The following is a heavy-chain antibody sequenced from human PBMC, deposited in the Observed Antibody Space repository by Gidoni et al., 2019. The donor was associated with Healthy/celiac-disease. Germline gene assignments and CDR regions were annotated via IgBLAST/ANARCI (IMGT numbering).Heavy chain of an antibody. CDR1: GFPFDDYA. J-gene: IGHJ6*02. Sequence: EVQLVESGGGLVQPGRSLRLSCAASGFPFDDYALHWGRQAPGKGLEWVSGISWNGGSIGYADSVKGRFTISRDNAKNSLYLQMNSLRAEDTALYYCARHTGSGLYLDMRDVHYGMDVWGQGTTVTVSS. D-gene: IGHD3-3*01. V-gene: IGHV3-9*01. CDR3: ARHTGSGLYLDMRDVHYGMDV. CDR2: ISWNGGSI.